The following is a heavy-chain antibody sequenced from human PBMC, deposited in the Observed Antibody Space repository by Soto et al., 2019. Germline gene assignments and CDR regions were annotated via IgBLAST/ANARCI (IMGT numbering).Heavy chain of an antibody. D-gene: IGHD3-22*01. V-gene: IGHV4-59*01. CDR3: AMGYDSSGYYYGRVNWFDP. CDR2: IYYSGST. Sequence: KTSETLSLTCTVSGGSISSYYWSWIRQPPGKGLEWIGYIYYSGSTNYNPSLKSRVTISVDTSKNQFSLKLSSVTAADTAVYYCAMGYDSSGYYYGRVNWFDPWGQGTLVTVSS. CDR1: GGSISSYY. J-gene: IGHJ5*02.